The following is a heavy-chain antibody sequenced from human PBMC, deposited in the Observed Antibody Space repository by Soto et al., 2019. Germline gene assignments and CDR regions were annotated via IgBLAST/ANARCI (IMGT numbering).Heavy chain of an antibody. CDR1: GFTFSNYH. J-gene: IGHJ6*02. Sequence: QEPLVESGGGVVQPGRSLRLSCAASGFTFSNYHMHWVRQAPGKGLEWVAVIWYDGSSKYYADSVQGRFTISRDNSKNTLSLELSSLRAEDTAVYYCARDDYGMDVWGQGTTVTVSS. CDR3: ARDDYGMDV. CDR2: IWYDGSSK. V-gene: IGHV3-33*01.